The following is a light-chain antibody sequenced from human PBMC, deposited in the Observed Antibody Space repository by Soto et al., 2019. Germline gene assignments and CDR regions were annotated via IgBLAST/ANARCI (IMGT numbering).Light chain of an antibody. J-gene: IGKJ4*01. CDR3: QPHNNWPLT. CDR2: DTS. CDR1: QSVSSN. Sequence: EIVMTQSPATLSVSPGERATLSCRASQSVSSNLAWYQQKPGQAPRLLLYDTSTRATGVPTRFSGSRSGAEFTLTINSLQSEDFAVYYCQPHNNWPLTFGGGSKVDIK. V-gene: IGKV3-15*01.